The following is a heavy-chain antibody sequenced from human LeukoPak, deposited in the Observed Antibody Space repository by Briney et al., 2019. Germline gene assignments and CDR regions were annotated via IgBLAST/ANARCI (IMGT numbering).Heavy chain of an antibody. CDR1: GGSISIYY. D-gene: IGHD3-3*01. CDR3: ARAMNRSGDYLGFDP. Sequence: PSETLSLTCSVSGGSISIYYWTWIRQIPGKGLEWIGYIYYTGTTNYNPLFESRATISVDTSKNQFSLKLTSVTAADTAVYYCARAMNRSGDYLGFDPWGLGIVVTVSS. V-gene: IGHV4-59*01. CDR2: IYYTGTT. J-gene: IGHJ5*02.